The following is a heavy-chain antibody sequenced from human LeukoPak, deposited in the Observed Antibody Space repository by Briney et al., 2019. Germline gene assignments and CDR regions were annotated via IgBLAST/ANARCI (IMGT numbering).Heavy chain of an antibody. Sequence: GASVKVSCKASGYTFTSYYMHWVRQAPGQGLEWMGWISAYNGNTNYAQKLQGRVTMTTDTSTSTAYMELRSLRSDDTAVYYCARGAGNRTYYYDSSGDYWGQGTLVTVSS. CDR3: ARGAGNRTYYYDSSGDY. CDR2: ISAYNGNT. J-gene: IGHJ4*02. V-gene: IGHV1-18*04. D-gene: IGHD3-22*01. CDR1: GYTFTSYY.